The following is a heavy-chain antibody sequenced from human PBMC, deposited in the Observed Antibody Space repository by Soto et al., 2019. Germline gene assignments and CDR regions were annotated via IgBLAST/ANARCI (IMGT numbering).Heavy chain of an antibody. CDR2: IDPSGSYT. D-gene: IGHD2-2*02. CDR1: GYSFTTYW. J-gene: IGHJ6*02. CDR3: VRYCSRTSCYKYYGMDV. V-gene: IGHV5-10-1*01. Sequence: PGESLKISCSGSGYSFTTYWINWVRQMPWKGLEWMGNIDPSGSYTNYSPSFQGHVTISADKSISTAYLQWSSLKASDTAMYYCVRYCSRTSCYKYYGMDVWGQGTTVTVSS.